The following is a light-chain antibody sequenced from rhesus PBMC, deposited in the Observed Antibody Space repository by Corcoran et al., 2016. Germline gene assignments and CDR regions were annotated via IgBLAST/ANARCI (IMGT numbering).Light chain of an antibody. CDR1: QGINSY. CDR2: AAS. V-gene: IGKV1-28*03. Sequence: DIQMTQSPSSLSASVGDTVTITCRASQGINSYLNWFQQKPGKAPKLLIYAASNLLSGVPSRFSGSGSRTDFTLTISSLQPEDFAAYYCPQHNSQPFTFGPVTKLDI. J-gene: IGKJ3*01. CDR3: PQHNSQPFT.